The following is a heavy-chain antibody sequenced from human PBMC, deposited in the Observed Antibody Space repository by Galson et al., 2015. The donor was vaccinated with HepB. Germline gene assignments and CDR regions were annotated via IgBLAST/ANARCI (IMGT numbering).Heavy chain of an antibody. CDR1: GFTFSSYA. J-gene: IGHJ3*02. CDR3: AKESQWELYAFDI. CDR2: ISGSGGST. V-gene: IGHV3-23*01. Sequence: SLRLSCAASGFTFSSYAMSWVRQAPGKGLEWVSGISGSGGSTYYADSVKGRFTISRDNSKNTLYLQMNSLRAEDTAVYHCAKESQWELYAFDIWGQGTVVTVSS. D-gene: IGHD1-26*01.